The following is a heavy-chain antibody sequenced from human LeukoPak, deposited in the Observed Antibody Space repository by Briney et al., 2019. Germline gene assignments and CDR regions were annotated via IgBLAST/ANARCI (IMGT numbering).Heavy chain of an antibody. CDR3: AKGTANYDY. D-gene: IGHD5-24*01. V-gene: IGHV3-23*01. J-gene: IGHJ4*02. CDR1: GFTFSSYA. Sequence: GGSLRLSCAASGFTFSSYAMSWVRQAPGKGLEWVSGTSGSGGSTYYAGSVKGRFTISRDNSKNTLYLQMNSLRVEDTAVYYCAKGTANYDYWGQGTLVTVSS. CDR2: TSGSGGST.